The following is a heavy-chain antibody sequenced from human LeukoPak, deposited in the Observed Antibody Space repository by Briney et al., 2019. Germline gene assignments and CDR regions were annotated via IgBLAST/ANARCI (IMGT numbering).Heavy chain of an antibody. Sequence: PSESLSLTCTVSGGSISSYYWSWLRQPPGKGLEWIGYIYYSGSTNYNPSLKSRVTISVDTSKNQFSLRLSSVTAADTAVYYCARALRQQLVTGWFDPWGQGTLVTVSS. CDR1: GGSISSYY. D-gene: IGHD6-13*01. CDR2: IYYSGST. J-gene: IGHJ5*02. CDR3: ARALRQQLVTGWFDP. V-gene: IGHV4-59*01.